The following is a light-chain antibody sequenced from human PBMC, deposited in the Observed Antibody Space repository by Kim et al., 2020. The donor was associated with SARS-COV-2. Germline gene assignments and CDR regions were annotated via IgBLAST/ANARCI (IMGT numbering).Light chain of an antibody. CDR3: QSYDSSNHGV. CDR2: EDN. V-gene: IGLV6-57*01. J-gene: IGLJ7*01. CDR1: SGSIASNY. Sequence: NFMLTQTHSVSESPGKTVTISCTRSSGSIASNYVQWYQQRPGSSPTTVIYEDNHRPSGVPDRFSGSIDSSSNSASLTICGMKTEDEADYYCQSYDSSNHGVFGGGTQLTVL.